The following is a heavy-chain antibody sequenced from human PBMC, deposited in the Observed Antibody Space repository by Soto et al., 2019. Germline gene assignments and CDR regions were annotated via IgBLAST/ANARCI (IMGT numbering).Heavy chain of an antibody. Sequence: PGGSLRLSCVASGFMLNNFDMHWVRQAPGKGLEWVAVFSPDGRKIFYADSVKGRFTISRDLSKNTLYLQMNSLRPEDTAVYYFAREVIQEIHFDYWGQGILVTVPS. CDR3: AREVIQEIHFDY. CDR2: FSPDGRKI. J-gene: IGHJ4*02. V-gene: IGHV3-30*04. CDR1: GFMLNNFD. D-gene: IGHD3-16*02.